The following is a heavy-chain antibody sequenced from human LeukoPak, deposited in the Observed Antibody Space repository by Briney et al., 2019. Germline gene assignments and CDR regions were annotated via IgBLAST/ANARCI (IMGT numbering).Heavy chain of an antibody. CDR3: ARGTGVVALYYFDY. D-gene: IGHD3-22*01. V-gene: IGHV4-34*01. J-gene: IGHJ4*02. Sequence: PSETLSLTCAVYGGSFSGYYWSWIRQPPGKGLEWIGEINHSGSTNYNPSLKSRVTISVDTSKNQFSPKLSSVTAADTAVYYCARGTGVVALYYFDYWGQGTLVTVSS. CDR1: GGSFSGYY. CDR2: INHSGST.